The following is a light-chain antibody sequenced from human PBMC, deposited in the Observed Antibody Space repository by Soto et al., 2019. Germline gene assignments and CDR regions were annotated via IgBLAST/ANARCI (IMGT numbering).Light chain of an antibody. CDR2: NVS. V-gene: IGLV2-14*01. CDR1: SSDVGGHDS. J-gene: IGLJ1*01. Sequence: QSVLTQPASVSGSPGQSIAISCTGTSSDVGGHDSISWYQQHPGKAPKLMIYNVSNRPSGVSNRFSGSKSGNTASLTISGPLAEDEDDYFCTSYTSASNYVLGAGTKVTVL. CDR3: TSYTSASNYV.